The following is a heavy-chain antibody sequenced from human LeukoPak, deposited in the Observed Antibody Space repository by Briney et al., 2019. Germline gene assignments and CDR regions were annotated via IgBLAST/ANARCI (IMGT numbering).Heavy chain of an antibody. CDR3: ARGHDGFLDY. J-gene: IGHJ4*02. D-gene: IGHD5-24*01. Sequence: SETLSLTCAVYGGSFSGYYCSCIRHPPGKGLEWLAEINHTGSTNYNPSLKSRVTISVDTSKNQFSLKLSSVPAADTAVYYCARGHDGFLDYWGQGTLVTVSS. CDR1: GGSFSGYY. V-gene: IGHV4-34*01. CDR2: INHTGST.